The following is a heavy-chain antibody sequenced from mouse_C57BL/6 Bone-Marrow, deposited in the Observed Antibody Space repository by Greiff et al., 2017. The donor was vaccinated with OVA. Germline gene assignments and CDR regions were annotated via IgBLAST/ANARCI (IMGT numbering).Heavy chain of an antibody. V-gene: IGHV14-3*01. D-gene: IGHD2-4*01. CDR1: GFNIKNTY. CDR2: IDPANGNT. J-gene: IGHJ2*01. CDR3: ARSTMITTSTYYFDY. Sequence: VQLQQPVAELVRPGASVKLSCTASGFNIKNTYMHWVKQRPEQGLEWIGRIDPANGNTKYAPKFQGKATITADTSSNTAYLQLSSLTSEDTAIYYCARSTMITTSTYYFDYWGQGTTLTVSS.